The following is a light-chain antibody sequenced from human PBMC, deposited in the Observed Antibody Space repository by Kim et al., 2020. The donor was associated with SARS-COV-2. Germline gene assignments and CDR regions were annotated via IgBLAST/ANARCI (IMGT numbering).Light chain of an antibody. CDR1: QSVGSS. CDR3: QQYDDYPHT. V-gene: IGKV1-5*03. J-gene: IGKJ2*01. CDR2: KAS. Sequence: ASVGDSVTITCRASQSVGSSLAWYQQMPGKAPKLLISKASILESGVPSKFSGSGSGTDFTLTISSLQPDDFAIYYCQQYDDYPHTFGQGTKLEI.